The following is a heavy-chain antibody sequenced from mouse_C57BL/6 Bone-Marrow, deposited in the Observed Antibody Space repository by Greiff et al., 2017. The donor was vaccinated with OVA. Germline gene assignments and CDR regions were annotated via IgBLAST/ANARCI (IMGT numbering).Heavy chain of an antibody. CDR1: GYTFTDYE. D-gene: IGHD2-4*01. V-gene: IGHV1-15*01. CDR2: IDPETGGT. Sequence: QVQLQQSGAELVRPGASVTLSCKASGYTFTDYEMHWVKQTPVHGLEWIGAIDPETGGTAYNQKFKGKAILTADKSSSTAYMELRSLTSEDSAVYYCTGKDYDYYAMDYWGQGTSVTVSS. J-gene: IGHJ4*01. CDR3: TGKDYDYYAMDY.